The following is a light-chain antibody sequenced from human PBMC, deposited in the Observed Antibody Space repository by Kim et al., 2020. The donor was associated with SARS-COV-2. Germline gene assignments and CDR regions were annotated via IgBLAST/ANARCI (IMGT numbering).Light chain of an antibody. V-gene: IGLV3-1*01. J-gene: IGLJ3*02. Sequence: SYELTQPPSVSVSPGQTASITCSGDKLGDKYACWYQQKPGQSPVLVIYQDSKRPSGFPERFSGSNSGNTATLTISGTQAMDEADYYCQAWDSSTGV. CDR3: QAWDSSTGV. CDR1: KLGDKY. CDR2: QDS.